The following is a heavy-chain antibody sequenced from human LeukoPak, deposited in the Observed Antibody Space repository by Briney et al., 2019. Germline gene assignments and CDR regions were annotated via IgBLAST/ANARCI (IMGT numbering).Heavy chain of an antibody. V-gene: IGHV1-46*01. Sequence: ASVKVSCKASGYTFTSYYMHWVRQAPGQGLEWMGLINPTGGSTGYAQKFQGRVTMTRDMSTSTDYMELSSLRSEDTAIYYCARGYYGSGIPPLDYWGQGTLVTVSS. CDR2: INPTGGST. J-gene: IGHJ4*02. D-gene: IGHD3-10*01. CDR1: GYTFTSYY. CDR3: ARGYYGSGIPPLDY.